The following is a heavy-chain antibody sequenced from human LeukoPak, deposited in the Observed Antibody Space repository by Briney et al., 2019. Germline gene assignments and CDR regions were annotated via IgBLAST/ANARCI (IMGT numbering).Heavy chain of an antibody. Sequence: PSETLSLTCTVSGGSISTYYWSCIRQPPGERLEWIGYIDYSGDTNYNPSLNSRVTISVDTSKNQVSLKLNSLTAADTAVYYCARSTYYGSGNDFWGQGILVTVSS. CDR3: ARSTYYGSGNDF. J-gene: IGHJ4*02. CDR2: IDYSGDT. D-gene: IGHD3-10*01. CDR1: GGSISTYY. V-gene: IGHV4-59*01.